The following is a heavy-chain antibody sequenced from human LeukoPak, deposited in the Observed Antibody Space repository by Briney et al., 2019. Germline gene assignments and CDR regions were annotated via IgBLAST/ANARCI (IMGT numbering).Heavy chain of an antibody. D-gene: IGHD3-9*01. CDR1: GDSVTTTNW. CDR2: FYHSGGI. V-gene: IGHV4-4*02. Sequence: PSETLSLTCAVSGDSVTTTNWWSWVRQLPGKGLEWIGQFYHSGGINYSPSLKNRVTMSVDKSKNHFYLKLTSVTAADTAVYFCARDKSTIDSRIGYFDLWGRGTLVTVSS. CDR3: ARDKSTIDSRIGYFDL. J-gene: IGHJ2*01.